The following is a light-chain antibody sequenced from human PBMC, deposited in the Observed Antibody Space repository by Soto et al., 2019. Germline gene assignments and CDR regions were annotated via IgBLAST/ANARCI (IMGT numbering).Light chain of an antibody. V-gene: IGKV3-20*01. CDR3: QQYQT. J-gene: IGKJ1*01. CDR2: GAS. CDR1: QSVSSSY. Sequence: EIVLTQSPGPLSLSPGERATLSCRASQSVSSSYLAWYQQKPGQAPRLLIYGASSRATGIPDRFSGSGSGTDFTLTISRLEPEDFAVYYCQQYQTLGQGTKVDI.